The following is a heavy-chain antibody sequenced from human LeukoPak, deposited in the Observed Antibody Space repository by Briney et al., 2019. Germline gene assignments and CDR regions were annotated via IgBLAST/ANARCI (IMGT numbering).Heavy chain of an antibody. V-gene: IGHV1-69*04. CDR2: IIPILGIA. CDR1: GGTFSSYA. CDR3: ASGAAAGISVDY. D-gene: IGHD6-13*01. Sequence: VASVKVSCKASGGTFSSYAISWVRQAPGQGLEWMGRIIPILGIANYAQKFQGRVTITADKSTSTAYMELSSLRSEDTAVYYCASGAAAGISVDYWGQGTLVTVSS. J-gene: IGHJ4*02.